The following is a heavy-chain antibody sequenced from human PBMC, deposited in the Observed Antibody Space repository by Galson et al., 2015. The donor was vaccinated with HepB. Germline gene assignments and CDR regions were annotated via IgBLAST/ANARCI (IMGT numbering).Heavy chain of an antibody. CDR1: GFTFGKYA. CDR3: AKAQTKHTSSRQPFGS. J-gene: IGHJ1*01. Sequence: SLRLSCAASGFTFGKYAMHWVRQAPGKGLEWVAFISYDGTDKYYKDSVQGRFTISRDDSKNSLFLQMNNLTTDDTAVFFCAKAQTKHTSSRQPFGSRGEGTLVTVSS. V-gene: IGHV3-30*14. D-gene: IGHD3-10*01. CDR2: ISYDGTDK.